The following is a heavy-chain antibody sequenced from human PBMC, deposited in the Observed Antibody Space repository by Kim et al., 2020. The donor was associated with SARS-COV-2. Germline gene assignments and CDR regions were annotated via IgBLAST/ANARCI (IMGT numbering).Heavy chain of an antibody. CDR3: AGVDFLTGYYMYYYGMDV. CDR1: GFTFSSYS. Sequence: GGSLRLSCAASGFTFSSYSMNWVRQAPGKGLEWVSYISSSSSTIYYADSVKGRFTISRDNAKNSLYLQMNSLRDEDTTVYYCAGVDFLTGYYMYYYGMDVWGQGTTVTVSS. D-gene: IGHD3-9*01. J-gene: IGHJ6*02. V-gene: IGHV3-48*02. CDR2: ISSSSSTI.